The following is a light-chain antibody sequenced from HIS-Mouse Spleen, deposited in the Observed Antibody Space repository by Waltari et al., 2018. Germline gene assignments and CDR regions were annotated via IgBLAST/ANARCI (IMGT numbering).Light chain of an antibody. CDR3: QSADSSGTYPV. Sequence: SYELTQPPSVSVSPGQTARITCPGDALPQQYAYGYQHNPGQAPVLVIYKDSERPSGIPERFSGSSSGTTVTLTISGVQAEDEADYYCQSADSSGTYPVFGTGTKVTVL. J-gene: IGLJ1*01. CDR1: ALPQQY. V-gene: IGLV3-25*03. CDR2: KDS.